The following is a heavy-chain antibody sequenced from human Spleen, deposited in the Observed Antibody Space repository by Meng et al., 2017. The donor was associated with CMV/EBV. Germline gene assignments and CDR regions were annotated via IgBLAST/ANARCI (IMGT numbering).Heavy chain of an antibody. V-gene: IGHV4-34*04. CDR3: ARGHHKDWPLLAY. D-gene: IGHD3-9*01. CDR1: SEEE. CDR2: KKNRGKK. Sequence: SEEEWKRNRKNKGKGMERIGEKKNRGKKRKRKKKKSRESVSIDTSRNQLSLRMTSVTDADTAIYYCARGHHKDWPLLAYWGQGTLVTVSS. J-gene: IGHJ4*02.